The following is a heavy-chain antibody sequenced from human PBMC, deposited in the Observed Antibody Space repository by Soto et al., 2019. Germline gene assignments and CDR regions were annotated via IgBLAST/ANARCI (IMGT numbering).Heavy chain of an antibody. D-gene: IGHD4-17*01. CDR1: GYTFTSYG. CDR2: ISAYNGNT. V-gene: IGHV1-18*01. CDR3: AREHGDYVEWFDP. J-gene: IGHJ5*02. Sequence: QVQLVQSGAEVKKPGASVKVSCKASGYTFTSYGISWVRQAPGQGLEWMGWISAYNGNTNYAQKLQGRVTMTTDTSTRTAYRELRSLRSDDTAGYYCAREHGDYVEWFDPWGQGTLVTVSS.